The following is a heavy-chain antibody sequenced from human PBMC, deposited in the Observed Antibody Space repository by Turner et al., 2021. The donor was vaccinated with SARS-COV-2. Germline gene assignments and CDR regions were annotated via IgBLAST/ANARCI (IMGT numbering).Heavy chain of an antibody. V-gene: IGHV3-7*01. J-gene: IGHJ5*01. CDR3: VRHGSWNFDS. Sequence: EVQLVESGGGLVQSGGSLGLSCAGSGFTFSDYWMGWVRQGPGKGLEWVANIKTDGSSKYYVDSVKDRFTTSRDNAKNSLYLQMYSLRAEDTAVYYCVRHGSWNFDSWGQGTLVTVSS. CDR1: GFTFSDYW. D-gene: IGHD1-1*01. CDR2: IKTDGSSK.